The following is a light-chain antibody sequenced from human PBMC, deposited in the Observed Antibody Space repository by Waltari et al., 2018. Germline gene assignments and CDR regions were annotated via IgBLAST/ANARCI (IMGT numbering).Light chain of an antibody. Sequence: ATLSLSPGETATLSCRASQSVGTYLAWYQQKPSQAPRLLIYDASNRATGIPDRFRGSGSGTDFTLTISSLEPEDFALYYCQQRSSWTPHTFGQGARLEIK. CDR1: QSVGTY. CDR3: QQRSSWTPHT. V-gene: IGKV3-11*01. J-gene: IGKJ2*01. CDR2: DAS.